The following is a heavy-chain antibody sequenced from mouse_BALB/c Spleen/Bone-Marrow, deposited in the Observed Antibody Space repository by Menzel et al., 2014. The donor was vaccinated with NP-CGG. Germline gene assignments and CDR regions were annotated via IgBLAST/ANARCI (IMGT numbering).Heavy chain of an antibody. CDR3: TRPGYFYGSGPYAMDY. V-gene: IGHV1-69*02. D-gene: IGHD1-1*01. CDR2: IYPSDSYT. CDR1: GYTFTSYW. Sequence: VQLQQSGAELVRPGASVKLSCKASGYTFTSYWIKWVKQRPGQGLEWIGNIYPSDSYTNYNQKFKDKATLTVDKSSSTAYMQLSSPTSEDSAVYYCTRPGYFYGSGPYAMDYWGQGTSVTVSS. J-gene: IGHJ4*01.